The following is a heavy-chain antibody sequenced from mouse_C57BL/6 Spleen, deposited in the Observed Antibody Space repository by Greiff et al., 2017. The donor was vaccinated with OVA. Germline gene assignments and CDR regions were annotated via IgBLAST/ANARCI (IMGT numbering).Heavy chain of an antibody. J-gene: IGHJ3*01. D-gene: IGHD2-4*01. Sequence: QVQLKESGPELVKPGASVKISCKASGYAFSSSWMNWVKQRPGKGLEWIGRIYPGDGDTNYNGKFKGKATLTADKSSRTAYMQLSSLTSEDSAVYFCAREPQKYDCEGAYWGQGTLVTVSA. CDR2: IYPGDGDT. V-gene: IGHV1-82*01. CDR3: AREPQKYDCEGAY. CDR1: GYAFSSSW.